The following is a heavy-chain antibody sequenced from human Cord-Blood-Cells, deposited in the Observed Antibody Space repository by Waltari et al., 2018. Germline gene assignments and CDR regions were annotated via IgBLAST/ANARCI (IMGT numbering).Heavy chain of an antibody. J-gene: IGHJ3*02. CDR2: IYYSGST. CDR1: GGSIRSSSYY. Sequence: QLQLQESGPGLVKPSETLSLTCTVSGGSIRSSSYYWGWIRQPPGKGLECIGSIYYSGSTYYNPSLKSRVTISVDTSKNQFSLKLSSVTAADTAVYYCARQVLGISGIGVAFDIWGQGTMVTVSS. D-gene: IGHD7-27*01. V-gene: IGHV4-39*01. CDR3: ARQVLGISGIGVAFDI.